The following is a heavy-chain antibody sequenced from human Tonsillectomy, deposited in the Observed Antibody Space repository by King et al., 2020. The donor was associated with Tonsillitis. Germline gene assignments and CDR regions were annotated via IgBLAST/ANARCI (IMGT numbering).Heavy chain of an antibody. V-gene: IGHV3-23*04. CDR3: AKDGKSSGWYYFDY. CDR2: ISNRGGNT. CDR1: GVTFSSYA. Sequence: EVQLVESGGGLVQPGGSLRLSCAASGVTFSSYAMSWVRQAPGKGLGWVSGISNRGGNTYYADSVKGRFTISRANSKNTLNLQRNSLRAGETAAYYCAKDGKSSGWYYFDYWGQGTLVTVSS. D-gene: IGHD6-19*01. J-gene: IGHJ4*02.